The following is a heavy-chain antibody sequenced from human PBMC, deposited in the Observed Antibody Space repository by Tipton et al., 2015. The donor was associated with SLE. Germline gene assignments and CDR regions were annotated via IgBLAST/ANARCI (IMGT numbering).Heavy chain of an antibody. CDR3: SRSQGYYDN. CDR1: GFNFDDHA. Sequence: SLRLSCAASGFNFDDHAMHWVRQVPGKGLEWVSGMSWNSGSIGYADSVKGRFTISRDNAKNTLYLQMSSLRVEDTAVYYCSRSQGYYDNWGQGTLVTVSS. V-gene: IGHV3-9*01. J-gene: IGHJ4*02. CDR2: MSWNSGSI.